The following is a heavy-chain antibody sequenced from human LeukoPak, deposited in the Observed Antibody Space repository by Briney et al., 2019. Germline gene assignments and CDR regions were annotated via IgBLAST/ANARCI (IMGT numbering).Heavy chain of an antibody. D-gene: IGHD5-18*01. CDR3: ARDTAMAPFDY. Sequence: GSSVKVSCKASGGTFNSYATSWVRQAPGQGLEWMGRIIPIFGIANYVQKFQGRVTITADKSTSTAYMELSSLRSEDTAVYYCARDTAMAPFDYWGQGTLVTVSS. CDR1: GGTFNSYA. CDR2: IIPIFGIA. V-gene: IGHV1-69*04. J-gene: IGHJ4*02.